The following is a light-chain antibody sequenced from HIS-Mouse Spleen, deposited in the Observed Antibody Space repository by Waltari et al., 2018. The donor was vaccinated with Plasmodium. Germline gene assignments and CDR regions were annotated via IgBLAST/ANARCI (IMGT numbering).Light chain of an antibody. V-gene: IGLV3-25*03. CDR3: QSADSSGTYVV. CDR2: KDS. J-gene: IGLJ2*01. CDR1: ALPKQY. Sequence: SYELTQPPSVSVSPGQTARITCSGDALPKQYAYWYQQKPGQAPVLVRYKDSERPSGFPERCSGSSSGTTVTLTISGGQAEDEADYYCQSADSSGTYVVFGGGTKLTVL.